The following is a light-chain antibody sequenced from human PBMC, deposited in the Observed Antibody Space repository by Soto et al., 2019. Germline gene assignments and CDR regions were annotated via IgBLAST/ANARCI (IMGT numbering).Light chain of an antibody. CDR2: DVS. V-gene: IGLV2-14*01. CDR3: SSFTSSNTYV. Sequence: QSVLTQPASVSRSPGQSIAISCTGTSSDVGGYNYVSWYQQHPGKAPKLMIYDVSNRPSGVSNRFSGSKSGNTASLTISGLQAEDEADYYCSSFTSSNTYVFGTGTKLTVL. CDR1: SSDVGGYNY. J-gene: IGLJ1*01.